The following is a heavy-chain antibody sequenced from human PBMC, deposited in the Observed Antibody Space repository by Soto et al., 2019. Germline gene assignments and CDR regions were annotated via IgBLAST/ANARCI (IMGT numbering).Heavy chain of an antibody. D-gene: IGHD3-22*01. V-gene: IGHV3-33*01. Sequence: QVQLVESGGGVVQPGRSLRLSCAASGFTFSSYGMHWVRQAPGKGREWVAVIWYDGSNKYYADSVKGRFTISRDNSKNTMYLQLNSLRAEDTAVYYCARDSGHYDSSGYFDYWGQGTLVTVSS. CDR2: IWYDGSNK. CDR3: ARDSGHYDSSGYFDY. CDR1: GFTFSSYG. J-gene: IGHJ4*02.